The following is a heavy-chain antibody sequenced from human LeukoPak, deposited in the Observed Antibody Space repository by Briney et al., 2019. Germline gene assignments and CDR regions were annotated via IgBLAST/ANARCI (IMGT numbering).Heavy chain of an antibody. CDR3: ARGLDWFDP. D-gene: IGHD5/OR15-5a*01. J-gene: IGHJ5*02. Sequence: GGSLRLSYAASGFTFSSYWMHWVRQAPGKGLVWVSRINSDGSRIRYADSVKGRFTISRDNAKNTLYLQMNSLRAEDTAVYYCARGLDWFDPWGQGTLVTVSS. V-gene: IGHV3-74*01. CDR1: GFTFSSYW. CDR2: INSDGSRI.